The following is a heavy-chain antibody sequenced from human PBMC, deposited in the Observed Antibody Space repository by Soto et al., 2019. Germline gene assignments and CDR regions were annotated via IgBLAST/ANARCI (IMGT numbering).Heavy chain of an antibody. J-gene: IGHJ4*02. Sequence: GGSLRLSCAASGFTFSSYSMNWVRQAPGKGLEWVSSISSSSSYIYYADSVKGRFTISRDNAKNSLYLQMNSLRAEDTAVYYCARDPAGAAAGTYFDYWGQGALVTVSS. CDR3: ARDPAGAAAGTYFDY. CDR1: GFTFSSYS. V-gene: IGHV3-21*01. D-gene: IGHD6-13*01. CDR2: ISSSSSYI.